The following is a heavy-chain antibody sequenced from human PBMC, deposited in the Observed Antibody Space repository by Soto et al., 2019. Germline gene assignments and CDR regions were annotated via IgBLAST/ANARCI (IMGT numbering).Heavy chain of an antibody. J-gene: IGHJ4*02. V-gene: IGHV1-2*02. D-gene: IGHD3-16*01. CDR3: ARAVWGSIQEFDN. CDR2: INPNSGAT. Sequence: ASVKVSCKASGFNFAGYFLHWVGQAPGQGRAWMGWINPNSGATKDAQKFQRRVTMTWDTSISSAYVELVSLRFDDAAVYYCARAVWGSIQEFDNWGQGTRVTVSS. CDR1: GFNFAGYF.